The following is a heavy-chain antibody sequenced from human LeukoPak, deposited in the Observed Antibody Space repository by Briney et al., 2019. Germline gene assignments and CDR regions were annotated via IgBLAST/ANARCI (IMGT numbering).Heavy chain of an antibody. D-gene: IGHD3-10*01. Sequence: SETLSLTCAVYGGSFSGYYRSWIRQPPGKGLEWIGEINHSGSTNYNPSLKSRVTISVDTSKNQFSLKLSSVTAADTAVYYCARGLLVRGYAFDIWGQGTMVTVSS. V-gene: IGHV4-34*01. CDR3: ARGLLVRGYAFDI. J-gene: IGHJ3*02. CDR2: INHSGST. CDR1: GGSFSGYY.